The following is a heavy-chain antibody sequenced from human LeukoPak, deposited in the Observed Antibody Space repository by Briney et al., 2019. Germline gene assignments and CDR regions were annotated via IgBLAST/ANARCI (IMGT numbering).Heavy chain of an antibody. D-gene: IGHD4-11*01. V-gene: IGHV3-23*01. J-gene: IGHJ6*02. CDR1: GFTFSSYW. CDR2: ISGSGGST. CDR3: AKDILQGGNYYYGMDV. Sequence: GGSLRLSCAASGFTFSSYWMSWVRQAPGKGLEWVSAISGSGGSTYYADSVKGRFTISRDNSKNTLYLQMNSLRAEDTAVYYCAKDILQGGNYYYGMDVWGQGTTVTVSS.